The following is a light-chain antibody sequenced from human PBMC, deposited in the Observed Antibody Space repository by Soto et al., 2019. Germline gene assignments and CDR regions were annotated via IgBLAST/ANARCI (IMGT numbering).Light chain of an antibody. CDR1: QIISIRS. V-gene: IGKV3-20*01. CDR2: AAS. Sequence: IVLTQSPCTLSLSPGERATLSCRAIQIISIRSLAWYQQKPGQAPRLLIYAASSRATGIPDRFSGGGSGTDFTLTISRLEPEDFAVYYCQHYSSSRWTFGQGTRWIS. CDR3: QHYSSSRWT. J-gene: IGKJ1*01.